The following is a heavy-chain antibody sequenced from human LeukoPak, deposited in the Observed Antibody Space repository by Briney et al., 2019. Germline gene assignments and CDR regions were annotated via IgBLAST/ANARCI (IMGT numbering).Heavy chain of an antibody. CDR1: GFIFTDYA. D-gene: IGHD3-10*01. CDR3: AKDFASRGPYHDAFDI. J-gene: IGHJ3*02. Sequence: PGGSLRLSCAASGFIFTDYAMHWVRQAPGKGLEWVSGISWNSGSIGYADSVKGRFTISRDNAKNSLYLQMNSLRAEDTALYYCAKDFASRGPYHDAFDIWGQGTMVTVSS. CDR2: ISWNSGSI. V-gene: IGHV3-9*01.